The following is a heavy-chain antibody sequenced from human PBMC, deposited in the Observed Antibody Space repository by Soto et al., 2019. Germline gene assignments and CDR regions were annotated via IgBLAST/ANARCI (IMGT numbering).Heavy chain of an antibody. D-gene: IGHD5-12*01. CDR3: ASHVDADY. CDR2: IWYDGSNK. V-gene: IGHV3-33*01. Sequence: QVQLVESGGGVVQPGRSLRLSCAASGFVFSSYGMHWVRQAPGKGLEWVAVIWYDGSNKYYADSVKGRFTISRDNSKNTLYRQMNSRRAEDTAVYYCASHVDADYWGQGTLVTVSS. CDR1: GFVFSSYG. J-gene: IGHJ4*02.